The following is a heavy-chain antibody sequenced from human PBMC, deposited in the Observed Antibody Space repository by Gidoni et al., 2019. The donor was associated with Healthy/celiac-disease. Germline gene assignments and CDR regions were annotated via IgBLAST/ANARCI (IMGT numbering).Heavy chain of an antibody. D-gene: IGHD3-10*01. J-gene: IGHJ5*02. CDR2: IYYSGST. Sequence: QLQLQESGPGLVKPSETLSLTCTVSGGSIRSSSYYWGWLRQPPGKGLEWIGSIYYSGSTYYNPSRKGRVTISVDTSKNQFSLKLSSVTAADTAVYYCARHAAMVQGVGWFDPWGQGTLVTVSS. CDR1: GGSIRSSSYY. V-gene: IGHV4-39*01. CDR3: ARHAAMVQGVGWFDP.